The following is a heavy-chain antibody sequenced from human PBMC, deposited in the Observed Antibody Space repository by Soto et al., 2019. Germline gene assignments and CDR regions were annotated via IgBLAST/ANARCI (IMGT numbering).Heavy chain of an antibody. D-gene: IGHD3-22*01. Sequence: QVQLQESGPGLVKPSQTLSLTCTVSGGSISSGDYYWGWIRQPPGKGLEWIGYIYYSGSTYYNPSLQRRVTISIDTSKNQFSLKLSSVTAADTAVYYCASGPYYYDRSGSPYYFDYWGKGTLVTVSS. CDR1: GGSISSGDYY. CDR3: ASGPYYYDRSGSPYYFDY. CDR2: IYYSGST. J-gene: IGHJ4*02. V-gene: IGHV4-30-4*01.